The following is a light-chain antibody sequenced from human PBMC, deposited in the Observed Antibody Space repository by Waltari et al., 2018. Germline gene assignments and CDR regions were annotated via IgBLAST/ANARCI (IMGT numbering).Light chain of an antibody. CDR3: SSYAGSNNVV. CDR2: AVS. Sequence: QSALTQPPSASGSPGQSVTISCTGTSSDVGGYNYVSWYQQHPGKAPKLVIYAVSKRPSGVPERFSGSKSGNTASLTVSGLQAEDEADYYCSSYAGSNNVVFGGGTKLTVL. J-gene: IGLJ2*01. CDR1: SSDVGGYNY. V-gene: IGLV2-8*01.